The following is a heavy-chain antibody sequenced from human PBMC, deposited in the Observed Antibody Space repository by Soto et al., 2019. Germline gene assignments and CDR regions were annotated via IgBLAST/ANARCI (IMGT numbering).Heavy chain of an antibody. J-gene: IGHJ4*02. Sequence: PGGSLRLSCAASGLTFSSYSMSWVRQAPGKGLEWVSGISGSRGNTYYADSVKGRFTISRDNSRNTLFLQMSSLRAEDTAVYYCAKDRIEGAGSYYNSPSDYWGQGTLVTVSS. CDR2: ISGSRGNT. CDR3: AKDRIEGAGSYYNSPSDY. CDR1: GLTFSSYS. V-gene: IGHV3-23*01. D-gene: IGHD3-10*01.